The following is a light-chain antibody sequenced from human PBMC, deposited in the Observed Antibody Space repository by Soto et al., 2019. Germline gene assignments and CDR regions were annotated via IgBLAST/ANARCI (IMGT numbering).Light chain of an antibody. CDR3: SSFTGSSTWV. Sequence: QSALTQPASVSGSPGQSITISCTGTSSDVGGYAYVSWYQQYPGKAPKLVISEVTNRPSGISHRFSGSRSGNTASLTISGLQPEDEADYYCSSFTGSSTWVFGGGTKVTVL. CDR1: SSDVGGYAY. V-gene: IGLV2-14*01. J-gene: IGLJ3*02. CDR2: EVT.